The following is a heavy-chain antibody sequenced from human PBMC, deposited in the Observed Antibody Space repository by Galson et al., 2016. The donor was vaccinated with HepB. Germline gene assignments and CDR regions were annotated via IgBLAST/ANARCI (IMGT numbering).Heavy chain of an antibody. Sequence: SLRLSCAASGFTFSSYAMNWVRQTPVKGLEWVSGISGSGDTTYYADSLKGRFTISRDNSKNTVYLQFHSPRVEDTAVYFCVKDVRYGSGKRLFDYWGQGALVTVSS. D-gene: IGHD3-10*01. CDR1: GFTFSSYA. CDR3: VKDVRYGSGKRLFDY. J-gene: IGHJ4*02. V-gene: IGHV3-23*01. CDR2: ISGSGDTT.